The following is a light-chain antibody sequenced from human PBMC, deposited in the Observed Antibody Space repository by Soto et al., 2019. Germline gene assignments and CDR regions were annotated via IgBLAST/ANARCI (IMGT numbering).Light chain of an antibody. CDR3: QEHGSAAVT. CDR2: GAS. J-gene: IGKJ1*01. V-gene: IGKV3-20*01. Sequence: EMVLAQSASTLSLGAGGRAPLTCRASQSVSRSYLAWYQQKPGQAPRLLIYGASSRATGIPDRFSGSGSGTDLPLTINVSEPQQYAVYYCQEHGSAAVTFGPGTKVDIK. CDR1: QSVSRSY.